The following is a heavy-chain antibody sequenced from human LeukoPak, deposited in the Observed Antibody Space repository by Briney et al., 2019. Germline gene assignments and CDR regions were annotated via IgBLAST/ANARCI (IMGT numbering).Heavy chain of an antibody. V-gene: IGHV3-23*01. CDR1: GFTFSNYA. J-gene: IGHJ3*01. Sequence: GGSLRLSCAASGFTFSNYAMSWVRQAPGKGLEWVSAISGSAATTYYADSVKGRFTISRDNSKNMLYLQMNSLRADDTAVYYCAMKAVPRPRLHDAFDLWGQGTVVSVSS. CDR2: ISGSAATT. D-gene: IGHD5/OR15-5a*01. CDR3: AMKAVPRPRLHDAFDL.